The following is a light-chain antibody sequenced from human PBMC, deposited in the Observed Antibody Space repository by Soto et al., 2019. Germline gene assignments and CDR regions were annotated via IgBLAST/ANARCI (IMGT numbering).Light chain of an antibody. CDR3: QKYNSAPLT. CDR2: AAS. J-gene: IGKJ4*01. V-gene: IGKV1-27*01. Sequence: DIQMTHSPSSLSASVGDIVTITCRASQGISNYLAWYQQKPGKVPKLLIYAASTLQSGVPSRFSGSGSGTDFTPTISSLQPEDVATYYCQKYNSAPLTFGGGTKVDIK. CDR1: QGISNY.